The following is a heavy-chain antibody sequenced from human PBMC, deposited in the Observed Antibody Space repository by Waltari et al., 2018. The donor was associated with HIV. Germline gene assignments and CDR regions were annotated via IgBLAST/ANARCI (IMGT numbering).Heavy chain of an antibody. J-gene: IGHJ4*02. V-gene: IGHV1-2*02. Sequence: QVQLLQSGPEVRKPGASVKVSCRASGYNFTGYYMHWVRQAPGKGLEWMGWINPTSGYTHLAQKVKAKVTMTRVTSSRTAYLEMRRVKSADTAIYYCARDGVGDAAFDYCGQGTRVTVS. D-gene: IGHD2-15*01. CDR3: ARDGVGDAAFDY. CDR1: GYNFTGYY. CDR2: INPTSGYT.